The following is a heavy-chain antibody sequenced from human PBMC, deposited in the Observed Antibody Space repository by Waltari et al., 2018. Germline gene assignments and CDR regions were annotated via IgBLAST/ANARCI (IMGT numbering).Heavy chain of an antibody. V-gene: IGHV3-23*04. D-gene: IGHD3-10*01. CDR1: GFSFGYTD. CDR3: TKDAYDSPNHYPPTWFDP. CDR2: ISGTGDGT. J-gene: IGHJ5*02. Sequence: DVQLAEYGGGLVQPGGSLRLSCVASGFSFGYTDMNWVRQATGKAPEWVEIISGTGDGTYYSNSVRGRFTISRDNSRNTLYLQMNDLKTEDTAVYYCTKDAYDSPNHYPPTWFDPWGHGTLVTVSS.